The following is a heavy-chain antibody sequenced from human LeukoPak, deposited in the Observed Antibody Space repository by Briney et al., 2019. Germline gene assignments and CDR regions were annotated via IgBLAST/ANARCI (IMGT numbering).Heavy chain of an antibody. CDR3: VKKGQADDDGKPD. D-gene: IGHD1-1*01. CDR1: GFTFSSYG. CDR2: IRYDGSNK. V-gene: IGHV3-30*02. J-gene: IGHJ4*02. Sequence: GGSLRLSCAASGFTFSSYGMHWVRQAPGKGLEWVAFIRYDGSNKYYADSVMGRFTISRDNSKNTLYLQMNDLRADDTAVYYCVKKGQADDDGKPDWGQGTLVTVSS.